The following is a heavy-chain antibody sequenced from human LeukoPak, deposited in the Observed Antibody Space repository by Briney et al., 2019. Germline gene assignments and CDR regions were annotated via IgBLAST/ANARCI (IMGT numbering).Heavy chain of an antibody. D-gene: IGHD5-12*01. J-gene: IGHJ4*02. CDR3: ASRDPHSGYADY. V-gene: IGHV1-46*01. CDR2: INPSGGST. Sequence: GASVKVSCKASGYTFTGYYMHWVRQAPGQGLEWMGIINPSGGSTSYAQKFQGRVTMTRDTSTSTVYMELSSLRSEDTAVYYCASRDPHSGYADYWGQGTLVTVSS. CDR1: GYTFTGYY.